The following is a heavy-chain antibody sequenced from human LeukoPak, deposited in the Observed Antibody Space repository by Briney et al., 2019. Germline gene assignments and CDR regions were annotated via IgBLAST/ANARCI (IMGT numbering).Heavy chain of an antibody. D-gene: IGHD3-10*01. CDR1: GYTFTNYG. Sequence: ASVKVSCKASGYTFTNYGLNWVRQAPGQGLEWMGWISGYNGNTKYAQKFQGRVMLTTDTSTSTAYMELRSLRSDDTAVYYCARDRRNYYGSGSLYYFDYWGQGTLVTVSS. CDR2: ISGYNGNT. V-gene: IGHV1-18*01. CDR3: ARDRRNYYGSGSLYYFDY. J-gene: IGHJ4*02.